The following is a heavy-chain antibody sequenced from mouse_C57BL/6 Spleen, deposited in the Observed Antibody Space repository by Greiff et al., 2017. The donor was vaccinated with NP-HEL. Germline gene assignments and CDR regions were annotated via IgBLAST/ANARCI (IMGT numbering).Heavy chain of an antibody. CDR3: ARSPRYYYGSSYWAMDY. CDR1: GYTFTSYW. D-gene: IGHD1-1*01. V-gene: IGHV1-52*01. CDR2: IDPSDSET. J-gene: IGHJ4*01. Sequence: VQLQQSGAELVRPGSSVKLSCKASGYTFTSYWMHWVKQRPIQGLEWIGNIDPSDSETHYNQKFKDKATLTVDKSSSTAYMQLSSLTSEDSAVYYCARSPRYYYGSSYWAMDYWGQGTSVTVSS.